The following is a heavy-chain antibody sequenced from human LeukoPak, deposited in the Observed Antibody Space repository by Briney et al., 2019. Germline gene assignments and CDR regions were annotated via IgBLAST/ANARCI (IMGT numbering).Heavy chain of an antibody. CDR1: TFTFRGYA. CDR3: ATTTYYHGSGTFYSVGPFDS. Sequence: PGASLRLSCVPSTFTFRGYALHCLRLAPGQGLEWVAVVSNDGQNTFYSDSVRGRFTISRDNSRDTLYLQMDGLRAAGPGLYFCATTTYYHGSGTFYSVGPFDSWGQGTLVTVSS. CDR2: VSNDGQNT. V-gene: IGHV3-30*08. D-gene: IGHD3-10*01. J-gene: IGHJ4*02.